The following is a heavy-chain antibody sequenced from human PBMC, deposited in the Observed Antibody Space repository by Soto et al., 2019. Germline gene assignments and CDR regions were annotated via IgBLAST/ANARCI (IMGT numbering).Heavy chain of an antibody. CDR2: IVVGSGST. J-gene: IGHJ4*02. CDR1: GFTFTSAA. CDR3: ASRDPGTSVDY. V-gene: IGHV1-58*01. Sequence: ASVKVSCKASGFTFTSAAVQWVRQARGQRLEWIGWIVVGSGSTNFAQKFHERVTITRDMSTNTVYMELSSLTAADTAVYYCASRDPGTSVDYWGQGTLVTVSS. D-gene: IGHD1-7*01.